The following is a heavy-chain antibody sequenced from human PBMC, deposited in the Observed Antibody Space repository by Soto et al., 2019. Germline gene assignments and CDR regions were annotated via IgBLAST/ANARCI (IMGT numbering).Heavy chain of an antibody. V-gene: IGHV4-59*01. D-gene: IGHD3-10*01. CDR1: GGSMSEYF. CDR2: IYYLGST. CDR3: ARDGYDGSGSPYPAY. Sequence: PSETLSLTWSVSGGSMSEYFWSWIRQSPGKGLEWIGYIYYLGSTDYNPSLKSRVTISVDTSKRQFSLRLTSVTAADTAVYYCARDGYDGSGSPYPAYWGPGTQVT. J-gene: IGHJ4*02.